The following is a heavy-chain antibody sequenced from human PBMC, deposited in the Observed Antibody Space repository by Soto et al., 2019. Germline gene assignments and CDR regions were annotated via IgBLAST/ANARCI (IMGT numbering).Heavy chain of an antibody. J-gene: IGHJ4*02. Sequence: EVQLVESGGGLFNPGGSRRLSCAASGFTFISYTINWVRRAPGKGLEWVSSISSSSSYIYYADSVKGRFTISRDNAKNSLYLQMNSLRAEDTAVYYCARSNGWGQGTLVTVSS. D-gene: IGHD7-27*01. CDR2: ISSSSSYI. CDR1: GFTFISYT. CDR3: ARSNG. V-gene: IGHV3-21*01.